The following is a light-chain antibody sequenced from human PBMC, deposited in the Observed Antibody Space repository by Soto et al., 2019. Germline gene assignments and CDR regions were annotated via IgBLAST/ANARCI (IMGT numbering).Light chain of an antibody. CDR2: LTS. J-gene: IGKJ1*01. Sequence: EIVLTQSPSTLASFPGDSVTLSCRASQAVNTRLAWYQHKPGQAPRLLIYLTSNRAAGIPARFSGSGSGTDFTLTISDVEPEDVEVYYCHQRQSWPRTFGQGTKVDIK. CDR3: HQRQSWPRT. CDR1: QAVNTR. V-gene: IGKV3-11*01.